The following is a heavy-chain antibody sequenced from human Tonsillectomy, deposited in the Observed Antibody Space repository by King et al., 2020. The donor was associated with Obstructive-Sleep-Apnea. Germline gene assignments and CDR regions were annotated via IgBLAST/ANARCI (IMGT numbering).Heavy chain of an antibody. CDR1: GGSFSDYY. J-gene: IGHJ4*02. CDR2: INHSGGT. CDR3: ASLMVTTGDY. Sequence: VQLQQWGAGLLKPSETLSLTCAVYGGSFSDYYWSWIRQPPGKGLEWIGEINHSGGTTYNPSLKSRVTISVDTSKNHFSLRLSSVTAADTAVYYCASLMVTTGDYWGQGTLVTVSS. V-gene: IGHV4-34*01. D-gene: IGHD4-17*01.